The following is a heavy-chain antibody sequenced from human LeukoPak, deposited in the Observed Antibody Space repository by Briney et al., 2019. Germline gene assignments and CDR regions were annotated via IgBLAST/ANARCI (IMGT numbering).Heavy chain of an antibody. D-gene: IGHD2-2*01. CDR2: IYYSGTS. V-gene: IGHV4-59*08. CDR1: GGSISSYY. Sequence: PSETLSLTCTVSGGSISSYYWSWIRQPPGKGLECIGYIYYSGTSNYNPSLKSRVTVSVDTSKNQFSLKLSSVTAADTAVYYCARHLGYCSGINCYSYFDVWGRGTLVTVSS. J-gene: IGHJ2*01. CDR3: ARHLGYCSGINCYSYFDV.